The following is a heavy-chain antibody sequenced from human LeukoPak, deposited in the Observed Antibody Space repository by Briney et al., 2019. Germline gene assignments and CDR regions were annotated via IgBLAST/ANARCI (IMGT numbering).Heavy chain of an antibody. CDR2: INWNGGST. V-gene: IGHV3-20*04. CDR3: ARDDSGQYNWFDP. CDR1: GFTVSSNY. D-gene: IGHD6-19*01. J-gene: IGHJ5*02. Sequence: PGGSLRLSCAASGFTVSSNYMSWVRQAPGKGLEWVSGINWNGGSTGYADSVKGRFTISRDNAKNSLYLQMNSLGAEDTALYYCARDDSGQYNWFDPWGQGTLVTVSS.